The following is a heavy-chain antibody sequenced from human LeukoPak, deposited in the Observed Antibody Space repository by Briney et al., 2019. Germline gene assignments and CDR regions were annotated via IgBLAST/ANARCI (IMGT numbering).Heavy chain of an antibody. CDR1: GYTLTELS. CDR3: ATQFRLLGLKGFDI. D-gene: IGHD3-16*01. J-gene: IGHJ3*02. CDR2: FDPEDGET. V-gene: IGHV1-24*01. Sequence: ASVKVSCKVSGYTLTELSMHWVRQAPGKGLEWMGGFDPEDGETIYAQKFQGRVTMTEDTSTDTAYMELSSLRSEDTAVYYCATQFRLLGLKGFDIWGQGTMVTVSS.